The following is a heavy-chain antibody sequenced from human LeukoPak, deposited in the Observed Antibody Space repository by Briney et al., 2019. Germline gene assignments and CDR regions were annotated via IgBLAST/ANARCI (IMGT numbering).Heavy chain of an antibody. CDR1: GFTFSNYA. CDR3: AKGGYCATTSCYFYYMDV. Sequence: GGSLRLSCAASGFTFSNYAMSWVREAPGEGLEWVSGISGRGGNTYSADYLKGRFTMSRDNSKNTLYLQMNNLRADDTAEYYCAKGGYCATTSCYFYYMDVWGKGTTVTVSS. CDR2: ISGRGGNT. V-gene: IGHV3-23*01. D-gene: IGHD2-2*01. J-gene: IGHJ6*03.